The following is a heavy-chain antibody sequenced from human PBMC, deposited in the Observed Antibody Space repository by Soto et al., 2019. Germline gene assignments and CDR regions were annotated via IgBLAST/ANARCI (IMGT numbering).Heavy chain of an antibody. J-gene: IGHJ4*02. Sequence: GGPLRLSCAASGFTFSSYGMHWVRQAPGKGQEWVAIISYDGSQKYYGDSVKGRFTISRDNSKNTLFLQMNSLRAEDTAVYYCAKDRVESGLGEVDYWGQGTLVTVSS. CDR3: AKDRVESGLGEVDY. CDR1: GFTFSSYG. D-gene: IGHD3-16*01. CDR2: ISYDGSQK. V-gene: IGHV3-30*18.